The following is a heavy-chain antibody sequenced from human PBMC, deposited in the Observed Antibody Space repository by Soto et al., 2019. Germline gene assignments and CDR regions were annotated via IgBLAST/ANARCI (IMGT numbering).Heavy chain of an antibody. CDR3: AHRGIAGSGDSHY. CDR1: GLSLSTNGVG. J-gene: IGHJ4*02. V-gene: IGHV2-5*02. D-gene: IGHD2-15*01. Sequence: QITLKESGPTLVKPTQTLTLTCTFSGLSLSTNGVGVGWIRQPPGKALERLALIYWDDDKRYSPSLKSRLTITKDTSKNQVVLTMTNVDPVDTATYYCAHRGIAGSGDSHYWGQGTLVTVSS. CDR2: IYWDDDK.